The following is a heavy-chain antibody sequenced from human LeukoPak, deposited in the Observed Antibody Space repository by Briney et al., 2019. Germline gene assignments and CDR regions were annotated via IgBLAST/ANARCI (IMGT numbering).Heavy chain of an antibody. CDR2: IYSGGST. Sequence: GGSLRLSCEGSAFIFSGHWMNWVRQAPGKGLEWVSVIYSGGSTYYADSVKGRFTISRDNSKNTLYLQMNSLRAEDTAVNYCARDILSQGPDAFDIWGQGTMVTVSS. CDR3: ARDILSQGPDAFDI. CDR1: AFIFSGHW. D-gene: IGHD2/OR15-2a*01. V-gene: IGHV3-53*01. J-gene: IGHJ3*02.